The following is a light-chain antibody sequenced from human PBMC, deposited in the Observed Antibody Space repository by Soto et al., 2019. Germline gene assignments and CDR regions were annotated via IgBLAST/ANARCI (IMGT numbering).Light chain of an antibody. CDR1: SSDVGGYNY. Sequence: QSALTQPRSVSGSPGQSVTISCTGTSSDVGGYNYVSWYQQHPGKAPKLMIYDVGKRPSGVPDRFSGSKSGNTASLTISGLQAEDEADYYCCSYAYMYKVDYFFGTGTKLTVL. J-gene: IGLJ1*01. V-gene: IGLV2-11*01. CDR2: DVG. CDR3: CSYAYMYKVDYF.